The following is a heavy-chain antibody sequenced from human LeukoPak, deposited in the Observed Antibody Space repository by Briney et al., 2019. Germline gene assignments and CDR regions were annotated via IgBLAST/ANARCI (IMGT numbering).Heavy chain of an antibody. CDR3: AKHWSYCSTTSCFFNYYYYYMDV. CDR2: MSGSGGSR. V-gene: IGHV3-23*01. CDR1: GFTFSTYA. J-gene: IGHJ6*03. Sequence: PGGSLRLSCAASGFTFSTYAMSWVRQAPGKGLEWVSDMSGSGGSRYYADSVKGRFTISRDNSKSTLYLQMNNLRAEDTAVYYCAKHWSYCSTTSCFFNYYYYYMDVWGKGTTVTVSS. D-gene: IGHD2-2*01.